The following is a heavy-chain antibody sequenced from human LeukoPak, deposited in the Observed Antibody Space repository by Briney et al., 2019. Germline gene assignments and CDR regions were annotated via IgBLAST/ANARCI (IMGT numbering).Heavy chain of an antibody. CDR1: GGSVSSGSYY. CDR2: IYYSGTT. Sequence: SETLSLTCIVSGGSVSSGSYYWSWTRQPPGKGLEWIGYIYYSGTTNYNPPLKSRVTISVDTSKNQFSLNLSSVTAADTAVYYCARGAYYFDYWGQGTLVTVSS. J-gene: IGHJ4*02. V-gene: IGHV4-61*01. CDR3: ARGAYYFDY.